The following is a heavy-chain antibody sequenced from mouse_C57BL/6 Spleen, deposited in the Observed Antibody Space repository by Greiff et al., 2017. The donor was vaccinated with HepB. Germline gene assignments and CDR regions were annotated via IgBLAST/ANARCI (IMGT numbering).Heavy chain of an antibody. CDR2: ISNGGGST. V-gene: IGHV5-12*01. CDR1: GFTFSDYY. CDR3: ARLTAGYFDV. Sequence: DVMLVESGGGLVQPGGSLKLSCAASGFTFSDYYMYWVRQTPEKRLEWVAYISNGGGSTYYPDTVKGRFTISRDNAKNTLYLQMSRLKSEDTAMYYCARLTAGYFDVWGTGTTVTVSS. J-gene: IGHJ1*03.